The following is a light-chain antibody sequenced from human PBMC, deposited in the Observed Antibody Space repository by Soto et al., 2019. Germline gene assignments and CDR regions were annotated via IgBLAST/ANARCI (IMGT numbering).Light chain of an antibody. CDR2: DAS. CDR3: QHYNSYSEA. Sequence: DIKITQSPSSLSASVGDRVTITCQASQNINNYLNWYQQKPGRAPKLLIYDASNLEAGVPSRFRGSGSWTEFTLTISRLQPDDVATYYCQHYNSYSEAFGQGTKVDIK. CDR1: QNINNY. V-gene: IGKV1-33*01. J-gene: IGKJ1*01.